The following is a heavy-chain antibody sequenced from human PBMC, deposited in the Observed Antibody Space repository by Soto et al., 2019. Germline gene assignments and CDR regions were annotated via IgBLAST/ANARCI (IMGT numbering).Heavy chain of an antibody. Sequence: SETLSLTCTVSGGSISRYYWSWIRQPPGKGLEWIGYMYNTGSTVYNPSFKSRVTISVDTSKNQFSLKLNSVTAADTAVYYCGRDLWGYCCTDCYPLGVWGQGTTGPVAS. CDR2: MYNTGST. CDR3: GRDLWGYCCTDCYPLGV. J-gene: IGHJ6*02. CDR1: GGSISRYY. D-gene: IGHD2-21*02. V-gene: IGHV4-59*01.